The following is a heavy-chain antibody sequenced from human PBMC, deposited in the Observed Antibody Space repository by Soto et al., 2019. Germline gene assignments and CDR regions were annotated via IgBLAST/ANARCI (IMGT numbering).Heavy chain of an antibody. CDR2: ISSSSSTI. CDR3: ARFMMYYYGSGSYYHYYYYGMDV. D-gene: IGHD3-10*01. V-gene: IGHV3-48*02. Sequence: GGSLRLSCAASGFTFSSYSMNWVRQAPGKGLEWVSYISSSSSTIYYADSVKGRFTISRDNAKNSLYLQMNSLRDEDTAVYYCARFMMYYYGSGSYYHYYYYGMDVWGQGTTVTVSS. CDR1: GFTFSSYS. J-gene: IGHJ6*02.